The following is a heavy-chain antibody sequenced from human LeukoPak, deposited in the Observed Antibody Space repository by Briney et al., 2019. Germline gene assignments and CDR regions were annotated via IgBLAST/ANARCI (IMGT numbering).Heavy chain of an antibody. V-gene: IGHV4-4*07. CDR3: ARSCSSTSCYVFDP. Sequence: PSETLSLTCTVSGGSISSYYWSWIRQPPGKGLEWIGRIYTSGSTNYNPSLKSRVTMSVDTSKNQFSLKPSSVTAADTAVYYCARSCSSTSCYVFDPWGQGTLVTVSS. CDR1: GGSISSYY. D-gene: IGHD2-2*01. CDR2: IYTSGST. J-gene: IGHJ5*02.